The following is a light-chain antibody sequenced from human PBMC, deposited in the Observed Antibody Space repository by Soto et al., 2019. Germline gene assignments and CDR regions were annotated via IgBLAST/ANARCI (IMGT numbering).Light chain of an antibody. CDR3: CSYVGGGGLNWV. CDR1: SSDVGGYNR. J-gene: IGLJ3*02. V-gene: IGLV2-23*01. CDR2: GDN. Sequence: QSVLTQPASVSGSPGQSITISCTGTSSDVGGYNRVSWYQHNPGKAPRLVIYGDNIRPSGISNRFSGSKSGNTASLTISGLQAEDEADYVCCSYVGGGGLNWVFGGGTKLTVL.